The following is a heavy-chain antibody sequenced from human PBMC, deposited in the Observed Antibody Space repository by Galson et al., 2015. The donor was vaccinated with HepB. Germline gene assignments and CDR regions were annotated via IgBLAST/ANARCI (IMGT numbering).Heavy chain of an antibody. Sequence: SVKVSCKASGGTFSSYAISWVRQAPGQGLERMGGIIPIFGTANYAQKFQGRVTITADESTSTAYMELSSLRSEDTAVYYCARAGGRSRAAFDIWGQGTMVTVSS. D-gene: IGHD6-6*01. J-gene: IGHJ3*02. CDR2: IIPIFGTA. V-gene: IGHV1-69*13. CDR1: GGTFSSYA. CDR3: ARAGGRSRAAFDI.